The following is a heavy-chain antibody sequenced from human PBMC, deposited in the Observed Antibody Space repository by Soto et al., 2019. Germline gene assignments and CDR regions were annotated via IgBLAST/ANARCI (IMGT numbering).Heavy chain of an antibody. D-gene: IGHD2-21*01. V-gene: IGHV4-30-4*01. CDR1: CGSISSGDYY. Sequence: PSETLSLTCTVSCGSISSGDYYWSWIRQPPGKGLECLGYISYTGSTYYNPSLKSRVTMSVDTSKNQFSLKLGSVTAADTAVYYCARDPSSGGYCPGPCFDNWGQGTLVTVSS. J-gene: IGHJ4*02. CDR2: ISYTGST. CDR3: ARDPSSGGYCPGPCFDN.